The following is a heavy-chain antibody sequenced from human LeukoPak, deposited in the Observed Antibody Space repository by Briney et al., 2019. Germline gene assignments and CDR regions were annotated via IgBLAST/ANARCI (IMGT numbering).Heavy chain of an antibody. CDR3: ARAYGSGSSYFDY. V-gene: IGHV4-39*07. CDR2: IYYSGST. D-gene: IGHD3-10*01. CDR1: GGSISSSSYY. J-gene: IGHJ4*02. Sequence: SETLSLTCTVSGGSISSSSYYWGWIRQPPGKGLEWIGSIYYSGSTYYNPSLKSRVTISVDTSKNQFSPKLSSVTAADTAVYYCARAYGSGSSYFDYWGQGTLVTVSS.